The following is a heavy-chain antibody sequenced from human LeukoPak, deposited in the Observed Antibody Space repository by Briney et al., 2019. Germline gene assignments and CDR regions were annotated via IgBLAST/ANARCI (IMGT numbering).Heavy chain of an antibody. D-gene: IGHD6-13*01. CDR2: IQGDGSNT. CDR3: ARGTSAGGPISPFDF. J-gene: IGHJ4*02. Sequence: GGSLRLSCVASGFTFSKNWMHWVRQAPGKGLVWVSRIQGDGSNTNYADSVKGRFSISRDNAKSTVYLQMNGLRAEDTGIYYCARGTSAGGPISPFDFWGQGTVVTVSS. V-gene: IGHV3-74*01. CDR1: GFTFSKNW.